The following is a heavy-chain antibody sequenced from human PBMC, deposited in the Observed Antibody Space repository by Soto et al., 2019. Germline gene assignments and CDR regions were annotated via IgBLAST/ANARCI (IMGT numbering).Heavy chain of an antibody. J-gene: IGHJ4*02. D-gene: IGHD2-21*02. Sequence: SETLSLTCAVSGYSISSGYYWGWIRQPPGKGLEWIGSIYHSGSTYYNPPLKSRVTISVDTSKNQFYLKLSSVTAADTAVYYCARVPGGNSAFDYWGQGTLVTVSS. CDR2: IYHSGST. CDR1: GYSISSGYY. CDR3: ARVPGGNSAFDY. V-gene: IGHV4-38-2*01.